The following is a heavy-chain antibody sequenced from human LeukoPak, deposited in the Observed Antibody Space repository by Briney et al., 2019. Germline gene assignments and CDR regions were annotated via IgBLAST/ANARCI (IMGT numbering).Heavy chain of an antibody. J-gene: IGHJ4*02. V-gene: IGHV1-2*02. Sequence: ASVKVSCKASGYTFTGYYMHWVRQAPGQALEWMGWINPNSGGTNYAQKFQGRVTMTRDTSISTAYMELSRLRSDETAVYYCARGAARKIYYFDYWGQGTLVTVSS. CDR3: ARGAARKIYYFDY. D-gene: IGHD6-6*01. CDR1: GYTFTGYY. CDR2: INPNSGGT.